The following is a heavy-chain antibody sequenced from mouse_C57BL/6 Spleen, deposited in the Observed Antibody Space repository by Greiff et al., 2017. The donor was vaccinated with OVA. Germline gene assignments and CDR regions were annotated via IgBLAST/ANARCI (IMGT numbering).Heavy chain of an antibody. J-gene: IGHJ4*01. CDR2: IHPSDSDT. Sequence: QVQLQQPGAELVKPGASVKVSCKASGYTFTSYWMHWVKQRPGQGLEWIGRIHPSDSDTTYNQKFKGKATLTVDKSSSTAYMQLSSLTSEDSAVDYCAIDEIYYGYDGYAMDYWGQGTSVTVSS. CDR3: AIDEIYYGYDGYAMDY. D-gene: IGHD2-2*01. V-gene: IGHV1-74*01. CDR1: GYTFTSYW.